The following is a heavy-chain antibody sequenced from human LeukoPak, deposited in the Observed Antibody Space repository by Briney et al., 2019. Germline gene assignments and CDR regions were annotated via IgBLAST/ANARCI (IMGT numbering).Heavy chain of an antibody. CDR1: GGSFSGYY. CDR3: ATLLDSGRNDDY. V-gene: IGHV4-34*01. D-gene: IGHD1-26*01. CDR2: INHSGST. Sequence: SETLSLTCAPYGGSFSGYYLTWIRQPPGKGLEWIGEINHSGSTHYNPSLRSRVTISVDTSKNQFSLKLTSVTAADTAVYYCATLLDSGRNDDYWGQGTLVTVSS. J-gene: IGHJ4*02.